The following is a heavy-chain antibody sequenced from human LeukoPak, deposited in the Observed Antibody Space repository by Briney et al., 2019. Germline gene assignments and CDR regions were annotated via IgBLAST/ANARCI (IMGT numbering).Heavy chain of an antibody. Sequence: KPSETLSLTCTVSGGSISSYYWSWIRQPPGKGLEWIEYIYYSGSNNYNPSFRSRLTISVDTSKIQFSLKLSSVTAADTAVYYCARGNDFWSGSFDPWGQGTLVTVSS. CDR1: GGSISSYY. D-gene: IGHD3-3*01. J-gene: IGHJ5*02. CDR2: IYYSGSN. V-gene: IGHV4-59*01. CDR3: ARGNDFWSGSFDP.